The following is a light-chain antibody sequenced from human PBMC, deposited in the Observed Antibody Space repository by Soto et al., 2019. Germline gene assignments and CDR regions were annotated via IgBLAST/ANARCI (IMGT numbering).Light chain of an antibody. J-gene: IGLJ3*02. CDR3: AAWDGSLNVVL. V-gene: IGLV1-44*01. CDR1: SSNIGTNT. CDR2: SSN. Sequence: QSVLTQPPSASGTPGQRVTISCSGSSSNIGTNTVNWYQQFPRSAPKLLMYSSNQRPSGVPDRFSGSKSGTSASLAISGLLSEDEADYYCAAWDGSLNVVLFGGGTKLTVL.